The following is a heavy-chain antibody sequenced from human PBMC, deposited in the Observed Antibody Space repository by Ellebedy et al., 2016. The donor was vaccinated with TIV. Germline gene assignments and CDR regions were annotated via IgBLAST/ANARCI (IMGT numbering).Heavy chain of an antibody. CDR2: FYYSGST. J-gene: IGHJ4*02. CDR3: ARGMEESPYSSRWYYFDY. D-gene: IGHD6-13*01. V-gene: IGHV4-59*01. Sequence: MPSETLSLTCTVSAGSTSSYYWNWIRQPPGKGLEWLGYFYYSGSTNYNPSLKSRVTISVDTYTNQFSLKLSSVTAADTAVYYCARGMEESPYSSRWYYFDYWGQGTLVTVSS. CDR1: AGSTSSYY.